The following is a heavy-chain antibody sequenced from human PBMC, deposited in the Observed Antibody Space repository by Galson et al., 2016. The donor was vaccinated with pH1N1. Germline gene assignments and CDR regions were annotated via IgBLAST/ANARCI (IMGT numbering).Heavy chain of an antibody. V-gene: IGHV1-46*01. Sequence: SVKVSCKASGNMFSVYYMHWVRQAPGQGLEWMGIIDPSDGTTTYSQKFQGRIILTRDTSTNSVHMELTTLRPDDSATYFCARRYYFDYWGQGTLVTVSS. CDR1: GNMFSVYY. CDR2: IDPSDGTT. CDR3: ARRYYFDY. J-gene: IGHJ4*02.